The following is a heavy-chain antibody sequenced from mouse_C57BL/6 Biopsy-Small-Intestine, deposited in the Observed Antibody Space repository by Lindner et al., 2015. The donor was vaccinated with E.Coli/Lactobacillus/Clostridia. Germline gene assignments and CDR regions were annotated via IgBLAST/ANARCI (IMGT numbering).Heavy chain of an antibody. J-gene: IGHJ4*01. CDR1: GGTFGNHV. CDR2: IIPILDIT. V-gene: IGHV1-79*01. CDR3: ARDPPNYYGAGNYLGPYDF. D-gene: IGHD1-1*02. Sequence: SVKVSCKASGGTFGNHVITWVRQVPGQGPEWLGRIIPILDITYYAQKFQGRLAITADKSTDTAYMELTSLTSEDTAVYYCARDPPNYYGAGNYLGPYDFWGQGTLVTVSS.